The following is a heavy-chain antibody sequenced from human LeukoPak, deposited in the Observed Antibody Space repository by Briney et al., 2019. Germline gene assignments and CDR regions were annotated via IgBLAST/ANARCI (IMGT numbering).Heavy chain of an antibody. CDR2: LYYSGST. CDR1: GGSISSSTFY. CDR3: ASLRERSYYARGFDY. Sequence: SETLSLTCTVSGGSISSSTFYWGWIRQPPGKGLEWIGSLYYSGSTYYNPSLKSRVTISVDTSKNQFSLKLSSVTAADTAVYYCASLRERSYYARGFDYWGQGTLVTASS. J-gene: IGHJ4*02. V-gene: IGHV4-39*01. D-gene: IGHD1-26*01.